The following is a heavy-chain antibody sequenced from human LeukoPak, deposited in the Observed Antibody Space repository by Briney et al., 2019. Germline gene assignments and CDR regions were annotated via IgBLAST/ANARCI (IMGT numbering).Heavy chain of an antibody. CDR2: ISGSGGST. D-gene: IGHD3-22*01. CDR3: AKPIKMIVVVADAFDI. CDR1: GFTFSSYS. V-gene: IGHV3-23*01. J-gene: IGHJ3*02. Sequence: GGSLRLSCAAPGFTFSSYSMSWVRQAPGKGLEWVSAISGSGGSTYYADSVKGRFTISRDNSKNTLYLQMNSLRAEDTAVYYCAKPIKMIVVVADAFDIWGQGTMVTVSS.